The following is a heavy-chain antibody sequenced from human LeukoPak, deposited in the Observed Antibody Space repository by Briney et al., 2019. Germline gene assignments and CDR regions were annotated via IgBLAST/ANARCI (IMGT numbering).Heavy chain of an antibody. J-gene: IGHJ3*02. Sequence: PGRSMTLSSAAPALTFSSYSMNSVRQALRNGLEWVAAIWYDGSNKYYADSVKGRFTISRDNSKNTLYLQMNSLRAEDTAVYYCAKDLMEAVAGTDAFDIWGQGTMVTVSS. V-gene: IGHV3-33*06. CDR3: AKDLMEAVAGTDAFDI. CDR2: IWYDGSNK. D-gene: IGHD6-19*01. CDR1: ALTFSSYS.